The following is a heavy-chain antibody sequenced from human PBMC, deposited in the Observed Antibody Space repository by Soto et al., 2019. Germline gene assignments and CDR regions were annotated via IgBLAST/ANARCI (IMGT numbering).Heavy chain of an antibody. V-gene: IGHV1-69*13. CDR1: GGTFSSYA. CDR2: IIPIFGTA. Sequence: SVKVSCKASGGTFSSYAISWVRQAPGQGLEWMGGIIPIFGTANYAQKFQGRVTITADESTSTAYMELSSLRSEDTAVYYCVRDRRGLLDFWSGSYGMDVWGQGTTVTVSS. J-gene: IGHJ6*02. D-gene: IGHD3-3*01. CDR3: VRDRRGLLDFWSGSYGMDV.